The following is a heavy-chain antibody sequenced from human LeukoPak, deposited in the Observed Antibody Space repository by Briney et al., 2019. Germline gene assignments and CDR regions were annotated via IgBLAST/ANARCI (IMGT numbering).Heavy chain of an antibody. V-gene: IGHV1-18*01. CDR1: GYTFTSYG. D-gene: IGHD3-3*01. CDR3: ARDMGYDFWSGYFFRY. CDR2: ISAYNGNT. J-gene: IGHJ4*02. Sequence: ASVKVSCKASGYTFTSYGISWVRQAPGEGLEWMGWISAYNGNTNYAQKLQGRVTMTTDTSTSTAYMELRSLRSDATAVYYCARDMGYDFWSGYFFRYWGQGTLVTVSS.